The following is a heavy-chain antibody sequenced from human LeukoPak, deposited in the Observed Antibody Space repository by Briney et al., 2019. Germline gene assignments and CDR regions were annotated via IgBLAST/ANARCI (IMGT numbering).Heavy chain of an antibody. CDR3: ARDARSYDILTGQYYYYGMDV. J-gene: IGHJ6*02. D-gene: IGHD3-9*01. Sequence: ASVKVSCKASGYTFTSYAMNWVRQAPGQGLEWMGWINTNTGNPTYAQGFTGRFVFSLDTSVSTAYLQISSLKAEDTAVYYCARDARSYDILTGQYYYYGMDVWGQGTTVTVSS. V-gene: IGHV7-4-1*02. CDR1: GYTFTSYA. CDR2: INTNTGNP.